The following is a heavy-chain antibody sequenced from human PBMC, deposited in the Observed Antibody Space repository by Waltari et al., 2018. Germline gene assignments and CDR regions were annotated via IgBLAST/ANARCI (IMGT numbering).Heavy chain of an antibody. CDR3: AKVATTYFDY. Sequence: QVQLVESGGGVVQPGRSLRLSCAASGFTFSRYGLPWVRQAPGKGLEWVAVISYDGSNKYYADSVKGRFTISRDNSKNTLYLQMNSLRAEDTAVYYCAKVATTYFDYWGQGTLVTVSS. CDR1: GFTFSRYG. CDR2: ISYDGSNK. V-gene: IGHV3-30*18. J-gene: IGHJ4*02. D-gene: IGHD4-17*01.